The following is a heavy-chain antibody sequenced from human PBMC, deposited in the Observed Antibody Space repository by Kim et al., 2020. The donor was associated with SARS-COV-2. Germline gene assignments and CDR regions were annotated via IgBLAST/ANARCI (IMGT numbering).Heavy chain of an antibody. D-gene: IGHD2-8*02. CDR2: IGGTDGTT. CDR3: AKSDCAGGGCFLINY. Sequence: GGSLRLSCAASGFTFSDHAMNWVRQAPGRGLEWVSGIGGTDGTTYYADFVKGRFTISRDNSRNTLFLLMNALRVEDTAIYYCAKSDCAGGGCFLINYWGQGTLVTVSS. CDR1: GFTFSDHA. J-gene: IGHJ4*02. V-gene: IGHV3-23*01.